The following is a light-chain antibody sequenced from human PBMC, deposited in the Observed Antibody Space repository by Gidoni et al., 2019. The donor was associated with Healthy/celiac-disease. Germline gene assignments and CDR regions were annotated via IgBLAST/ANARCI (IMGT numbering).Light chain of an antibody. CDR1: RTVLYSSNNNNY. J-gene: IGKJ3*01. CDR2: WAS. V-gene: IGKV4-1*01. Sequence: DIVMTQSPDSLAVSLGERATIRCKSSRTVLYSSNNNNYLAWYQQKPGQPPKLLIYWASTRESGVPDRFSGSGSGTDFTLTISSLQAEDVAVYYGQQYYSTPFTFGPGTKVDVK. CDR3: QQYYSTPFT.